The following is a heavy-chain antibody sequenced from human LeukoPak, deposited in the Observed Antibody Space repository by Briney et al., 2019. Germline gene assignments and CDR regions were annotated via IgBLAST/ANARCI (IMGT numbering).Heavy chain of an antibody. V-gene: IGHV1-46*01. CDR3: ARGIDIPMPDAFDL. Sequence: ASVKVSCKASGYTFTSYCIRWVRPAPGQGLEWMGIFNPSGGSTTYAQKFQGRVTMTRDTSTSTVYMEPSSLRSEDTAVYYCARGIDIPMPDAFDLWGQGTMVTVSS. J-gene: IGHJ3*01. CDR2: FNPSGGST. D-gene: IGHD2-2*01. CDR1: GYTFTSYC.